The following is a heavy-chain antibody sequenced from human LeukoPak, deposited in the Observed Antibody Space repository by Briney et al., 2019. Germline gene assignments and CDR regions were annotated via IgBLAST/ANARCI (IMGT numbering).Heavy chain of an antibody. CDR2: ISWNSGSI. CDR3: AKDTTSGSYYGAFDY. CDR1: GFTFDDYG. V-gene: IGHV3-9*03. Sequence: TGRSLRLSCAASGFTFDDYGMHWVRQAPGKGLEWLSGISWNSGSIGYADSVKGRFTISRDNAKNSLYLQMNSLRAEDMALYYCAKDTTSGSYYGAFDYWGQGTLVTVSS. D-gene: IGHD1-26*01. J-gene: IGHJ4*02.